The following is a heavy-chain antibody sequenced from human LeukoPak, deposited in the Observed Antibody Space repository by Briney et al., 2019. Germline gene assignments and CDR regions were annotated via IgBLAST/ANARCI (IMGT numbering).Heavy chain of an antibody. J-gene: IGHJ4*02. Sequence: GGSLRLSCAASGFTFSNYAMTWVRQAPGKGLQWVSIIGGSGDSIYYADSVKGRFTISRDNAKNSLYLQINSLRAEDTAVYYCPRHRYSGYDFWSSGCRYFDYWGQGTLVTVSS. CDR1: GFTFSNYA. V-gene: IGHV3-21*01. D-gene: IGHD5-12*01. CDR3: PRHRYSGYDFWSSGCRYFDY. CDR2: IGGSGDSI.